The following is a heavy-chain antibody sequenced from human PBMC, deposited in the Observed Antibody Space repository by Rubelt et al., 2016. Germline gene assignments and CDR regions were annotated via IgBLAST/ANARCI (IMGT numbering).Heavy chain of an antibody. CDR2: ISYDGSNK. V-gene: IGHV3-30*03. Sequence: VQLVESGGGLVQPGGSLRLSCAASGFTVSSNYMSWVRQAPGKGLEWVAVISYDGSNKYYADSVKGRFTIPRDNSKNTLYLQMNSLRAEDTAVYYCARDYDTLDYWGQGTLVTVSS. D-gene: IGHD3-9*01. J-gene: IGHJ4*02. CDR3: ARDYDTLDY. CDR1: GFTVSSNY.